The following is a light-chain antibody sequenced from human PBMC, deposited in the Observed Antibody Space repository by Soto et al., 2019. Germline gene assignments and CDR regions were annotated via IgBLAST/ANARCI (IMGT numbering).Light chain of an antibody. CDR2: TAS. CDR3: IQDYNYPLT. J-gene: IGKJ4*01. Sequence: AIQMTQSPSSLSASAGDRVTITCRASQGIRSELGRYQQKPGKAPNLLIYTASTLQSGVPSRFSGSGSGTDFTLTISSLQPEDFATYYCIQDYNYPLTFGGGTKVDIK. CDR1: QGIRSE. V-gene: IGKV1-6*01.